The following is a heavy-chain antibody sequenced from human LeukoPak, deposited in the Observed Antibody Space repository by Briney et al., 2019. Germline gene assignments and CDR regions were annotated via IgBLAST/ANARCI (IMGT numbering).Heavy chain of an antibody. J-gene: IGHJ4*02. CDR3: AKDRQLVY. Sequence: GRSLRLSCAASGFTFSSYGMHWVRQAPGKGLEWVAVISYDGSNKYYADSVKGRFTISRDNSKSTLYLQMNSLRAEDTAVYYCAKDRQLVYWGQGTLVTVSS. D-gene: IGHD6-13*01. CDR2: ISYDGSNK. V-gene: IGHV3-30*18. CDR1: GFTFSSYG.